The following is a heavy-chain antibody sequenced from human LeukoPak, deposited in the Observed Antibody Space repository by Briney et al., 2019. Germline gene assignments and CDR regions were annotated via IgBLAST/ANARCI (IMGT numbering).Heavy chain of an antibody. CDR2: IWYDGSNK. J-gene: IGHJ4*02. CDR3: ARDPSGSGSYHHFDY. D-gene: IGHD1-26*01. V-gene: IGHV3-33*01. Sequence: PGGSLRLSCAAFGFTFSSYGMHWVRQAPGKGLEWVAVIWYDGSNKYYADSVKGRFTISRDNSKNTLYLQMNSPRAEDTAVYYCARDPSGSGSYHHFDYWGQGTLVAVSS. CDR1: GFTFSSYG.